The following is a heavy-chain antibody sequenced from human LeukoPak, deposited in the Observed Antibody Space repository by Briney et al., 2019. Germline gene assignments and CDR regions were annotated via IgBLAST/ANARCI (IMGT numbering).Heavy chain of an antibody. CDR3: ARGGGYPDY. D-gene: IGHD3-22*01. V-gene: IGHV3-7*01. CDR2: IKHDGSEE. Sequence: PGGSLRLSCTGSGFTFSRHWMCWVRQAPGEGLEWVANIKHDGSEESYVDSVKGRFTVSRDNAKKSLYLQMNSLRVDDTAVYYCARGGGYPDYWGRGVLVTVSS. CDR1: GFTFSRHW. J-gene: IGHJ4*02.